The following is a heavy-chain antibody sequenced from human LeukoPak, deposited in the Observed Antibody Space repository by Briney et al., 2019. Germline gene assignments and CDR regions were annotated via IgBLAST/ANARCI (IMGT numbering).Heavy chain of an antibody. CDR2: ISSSSYI. D-gene: IGHD3-22*01. Sequence: PGGSLRLSCAASGFTFSSYSMNWVRQAPGKGLEWVSSISSSSYIYYADSVKGRFTISRDNAKNSLYLQMNSLRAEDTAVYYCAKELRIYYDSSGYYYFDYWGQGTLVTVSS. V-gene: IGHV3-21*04. CDR1: GFTFSSYS. J-gene: IGHJ4*02. CDR3: AKELRIYYDSSGYYYFDY.